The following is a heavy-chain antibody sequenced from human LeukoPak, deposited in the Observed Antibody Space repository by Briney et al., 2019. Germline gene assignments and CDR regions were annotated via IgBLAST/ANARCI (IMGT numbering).Heavy chain of an antibody. Sequence: GGSLRLSCAASGFTFSSYAMHWVRQAPGKGLEWVVVISYDGSNKYYADSVKGRFTISRDNSKNTLYLQMNSLRAEDTAVYYCARVDFWSGYPFDYWGQGTLVTVSS. CDR3: ARVDFWSGYPFDY. D-gene: IGHD3-3*01. CDR1: GFTFSSYA. J-gene: IGHJ4*02. V-gene: IGHV3-30*04. CDR2: ISYDGSNK.